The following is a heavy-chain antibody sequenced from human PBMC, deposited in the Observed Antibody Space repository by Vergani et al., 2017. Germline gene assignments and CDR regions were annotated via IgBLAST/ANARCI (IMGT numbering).Heavy chain of an antibody. D-gene: IGHD3-10*01. V-gene: IGHV4-39*01. Sequence: QLQLQESGPGLVKPSETLSLICTVSGGSINPSSSFWGWIRQSPGKGLEWIGSINYVGRNYYIPSLQSRATVFVDTSKNQFSLNLTSVTAADTALDYCARGRGVNWYFVLLGRGTLVTVSS. CDR3: ARGRGVNWYFVL. CDR1: GGSINPSSSF. J-gene: IGHJ2*01. CDR2: INYVGRN.